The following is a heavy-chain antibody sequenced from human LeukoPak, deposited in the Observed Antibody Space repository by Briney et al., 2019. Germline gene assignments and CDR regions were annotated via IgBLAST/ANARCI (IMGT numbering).Heavy chain of an antibody. J-gene: IGHJ4*02. V-gene: IGHV1-69*04. Sequence: VASVKVSCKASGYTFTSNTITWVRQAPGQGLEWMGRIVPILGIANYAQKFQGRVTITADKSTSTAYMELSSLRSEDTAVYYCARDRNYYYDSSGSPVYWGQGTLVTVSS. CDR2: IVPILGIA. CDR1: GYTFTSNT. CDR3: ARDRNYYYDSSGSPVY. D-gene: IGHD3-22*01.